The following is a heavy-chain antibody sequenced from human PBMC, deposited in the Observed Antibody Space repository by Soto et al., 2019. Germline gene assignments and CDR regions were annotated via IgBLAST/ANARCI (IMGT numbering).Heavy chain of an antibody. V-gene: IGHV5-51*01. J-gene: IGHJ4*02. Sequence: PGESLKISCEAFGYTFTSYWIGWALQMPWKGLEWVGFIYPGDSETRYRPSLEGQVTISVDNSIRTAYLQWRSLEASDTAMYYCARMDGDPFVGYYFDNWGQGTLVTVSS. CDR1: GYTFTSYW. D-gene: IGHD4-17*01. CDR2: IYPGDSET. CDR3: ARMDGDPFVGYYFDN.